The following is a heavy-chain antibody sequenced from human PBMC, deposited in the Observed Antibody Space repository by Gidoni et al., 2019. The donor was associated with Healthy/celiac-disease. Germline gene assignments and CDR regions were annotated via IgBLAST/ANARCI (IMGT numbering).Heavy chain of an antibody. CDR3: AKGGITFGGVIVIPQFDY. V-gene: IGHV3-23*01. J-gene: IGHJ4*02. CDR2: IRGSGGST. D-gene: IGHD3-16*02. Sequence: EVQLLESGGGLVQPGGSLRLSWAASGFTFSSYAMSWVRQAPGKGLEWVSAIRGSGGSTYYADSVKGRFTISRDNSKNTLYLQMNSLRAEDTAVYYCAKGGITFGGVIVIPQFDYWGQGTLVTVSS. CDR1: GFTFSSYA.